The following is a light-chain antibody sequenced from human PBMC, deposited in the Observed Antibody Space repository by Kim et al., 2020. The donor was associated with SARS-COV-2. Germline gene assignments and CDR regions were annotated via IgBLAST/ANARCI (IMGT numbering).Light chain of an antibody. V-gene: IGKV3-15*01. CDR1: QSVSSN. J-gene: IGKJ2*03. Sequence: GSPGERATLSCRAGQSVSSNLAWYQQKPGQAPRLLIYGASTRATGIPARFSGSGSGTEFTLTISSLQSEDFAVYYCQQYNDWPPYSFGQGTKLEI. CDR2: GAS. CDR3: QQYNDWPPYS.